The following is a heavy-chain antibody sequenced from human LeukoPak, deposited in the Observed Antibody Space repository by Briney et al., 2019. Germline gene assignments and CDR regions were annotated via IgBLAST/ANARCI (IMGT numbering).Heavy chain of an antibody. CDR3: AREHGNGYIDY. CDR2: IYYSGST. V-gene: IGHV4-39*07. CDR1: GGSISSSSYY. D-gene: IGHD1-1*01. Sequence: SETLSLTCTVSGGSISSSSYYWGWIRQPPGKGLEWIGSIYYSGSTYYNPSLKSRVTISVDTSKNQFSLKLSSVTAADTAVYYCAREHGNGYIDYWGQGTLVTVSS. J-gene: IGHJ4*02.